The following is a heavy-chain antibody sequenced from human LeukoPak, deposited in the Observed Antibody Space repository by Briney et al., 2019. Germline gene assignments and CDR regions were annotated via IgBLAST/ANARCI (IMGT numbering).Heavy chain of an antibody. J-gene: IGHJ3*01. V-gene: IGHV4-31*03. CDR3: ARVVAGLAALDV. Sequence: SETLSLTCTVSGVSISSGGYYWSWIRQHPGKGLEWIGYIFFSGSTHYNPSLESRVDISVDTSENQFSLKVTSVTAADTAVYYCARVVAGLAALDVWGQGTVVTVSS. CDR2: IFFSGST. D-gene: IGHD2-15*01. CDR1: GVSISSGGYY.